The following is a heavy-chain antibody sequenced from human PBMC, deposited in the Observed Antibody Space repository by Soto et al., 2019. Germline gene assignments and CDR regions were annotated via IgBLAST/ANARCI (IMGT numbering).Heavy chain of an antibody. D-gene: IGHD3-10*01. Sequence: GGSLRLSCAASGFTFSSYGMHWVRQAPGKGLEWVAVISYDGSNKYYADSVKGRFTISRDNSKNTLYLQMNSLRAADTAVYYCATGEVRGVISFEYWGQGTPVTVSS. J-gene: IGHJ4*02. CDR1: GFTFSSYG. CDR2: ISYDGSNK. CDR3: ATGEVRGVISFEY. V-gene: IGHV3-30*03.